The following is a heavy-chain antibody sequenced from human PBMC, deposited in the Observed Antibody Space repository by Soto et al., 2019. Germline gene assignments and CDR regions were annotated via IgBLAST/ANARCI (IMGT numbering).Heavy chain of an antibody. CDR3: ERGVGSSPPQY. Sequence: SETLSLTCTISGGSVSVYYWSWIRQSTGQGLEWIGYIYASGSPYYNPSLRSRVTISADTSKNQISLKLTSPTAADTAVYYCERGVGSSPPQYWGRGTLVTVSS. CDR2: IYASGSP. V-gene: IGHV4-59*02. D-gene: IGHD1-26*01. CDR1: GGSVSVYY. J-gene: IGHJ4*02.